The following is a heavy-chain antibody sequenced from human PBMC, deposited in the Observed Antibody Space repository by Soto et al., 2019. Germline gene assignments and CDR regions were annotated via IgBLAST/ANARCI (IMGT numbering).Heavy chain of an antibody. J-gene: IGHJ4*02. D-gene: IGHD1-1*01. CDR3: AREYTRKYDY. CDR1: GGTFSSYG. V-gene: IGHV1-69*06. CDR2: IIPFFGTV. Sequence: QVQLVQSGAEVKKPGSSVKVSCKASGGTFSSYGISWVRQAPGQGLEWMGGIIPFFGTVDYAQRFQGRVSITADKSTSTAYMELSGLTSPDTDVYYCAREYTRKYDYWGQGTLVTVSS.